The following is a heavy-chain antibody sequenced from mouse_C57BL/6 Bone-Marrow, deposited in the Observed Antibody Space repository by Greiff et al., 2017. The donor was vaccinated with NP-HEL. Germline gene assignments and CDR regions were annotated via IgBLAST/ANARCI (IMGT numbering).Heavy chain of an antibody. CDR1: GYTFTDHT. V-gene: IGHV1-78*01. CDR3: TRPFMTTVEIGFAF. Sequence: QVQLQQSDAELVKPGASVKISCKVSGYTFTDHTMHWMKQRPEQGLEWIGYLYPRDGSTKYNEKFKGKATLTADKSSITASMQLHSLTSEDSAVYYCTRPFMTTVEIGFAFWGAGTLVTVSA. J-gene: IGHJ3*01. CDR2: LYPRDGST. D-gene: IGHD1-1*01.